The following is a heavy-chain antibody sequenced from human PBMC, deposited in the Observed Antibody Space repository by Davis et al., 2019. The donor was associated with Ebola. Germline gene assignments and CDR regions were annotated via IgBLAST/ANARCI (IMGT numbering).Heavy chain of an antibody. J-gene: IGHJ6*02. D-gene: IGHD4-17*01. CDR1: GGSISSHY. CDR3: ARGFDDYGDYSGMDV. V-gene: IGHV4-34*01. CDR2: INHSGST. Sequence: PSETLSLTCTVSGGSISSHYWSWIRQPPGKGLEWIGEINHSGSTNYNPSLKSRVTISVDTSKNQFSLKLSSVTAADTAVYYCARGFDDYGDYSGMDVWGQGTTVTVSS.